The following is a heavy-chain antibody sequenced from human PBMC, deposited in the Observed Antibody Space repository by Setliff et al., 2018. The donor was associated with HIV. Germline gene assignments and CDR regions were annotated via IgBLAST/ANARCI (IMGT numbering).Heavy chain of an antibody. J-gene: IGHJ1*01. CDR2: ISGYNGNT. Sequence: ASVKVSCKASGYIFTTYGISWVRQAPGQGLEWMGWISGYNGNTKYSQKFQGRVTITRDTSARTVYMDLVSLISEDTAVYYCARDIGGWSETETEYFQYWGQGTLVTVSS. D-gene: IGHD6-19*01. V-gene: IGHV1-18*01. CDR3: ARDIGGWSETETEYFQY. CDR1: GYIFTTYG.